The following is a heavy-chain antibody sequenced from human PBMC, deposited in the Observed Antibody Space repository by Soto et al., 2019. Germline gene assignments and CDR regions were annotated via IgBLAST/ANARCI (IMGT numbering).Heavy chain of an antibody. CDR1: GFTVSSYG. CDR2: ISYDGSHK. V-gene: IGHV3-30*18. J-gene: IGHJ4*02. D-gene: IGHD3-22*01. Sequence: PGGSLRLSCAASGFTVSSYGIHWVRQPPGKGLEWVAVISYDGSHKFYADSVKGRFTLSRDVSKGTLYLQMNSLRAEDTAVYYCAKEMFTQTVLDSSSPWGAYWGPGTLVTVSS. CDR3: AKEMFTQTVLDSSSPWGAY.